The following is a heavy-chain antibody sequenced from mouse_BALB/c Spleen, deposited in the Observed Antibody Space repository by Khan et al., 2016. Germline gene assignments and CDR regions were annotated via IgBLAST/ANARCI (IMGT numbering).Heavy chain of an antibody. CDR3: ARDYRYDWDVMDY. CDR2: INPHNDGI. V-gene: IGHV1S136*01. D-gene: IGHD2-14*01. CDR1: GYPFTNYI. Sequence: VQLQQSGPELVKPGASVKMSCKTSGYPFTNYILHWVKQKPGQGLEWIGYINPHNDGIKYNEKFKGKATLTSDKSSSTADMDLSSLTSEDSAVYYCARDYRYDWDVMDYWGQGTSVTVSS. J-gene: IGHJ4*01.